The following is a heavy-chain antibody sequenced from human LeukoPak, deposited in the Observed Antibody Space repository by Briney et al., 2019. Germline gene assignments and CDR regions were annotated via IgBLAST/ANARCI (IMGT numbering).Heavy chain of an antibody. CDR3: AKMGGYYYYYMDV. V-gene: IGHV3-23*01. J-gene: IGHJ6*03. CDR1: GFTFSSYG. D-gene: IGHD1-26*01. Sequence: GGSLRLSCAASGFTFSSYGMHWVRQAPGKGLEWVSAISGSGGSTYYADSVKGRFTISRDNSKNTLYLQMNSLRAEDTAVYYCAKMGGYYYYYMDVWGKGTTVTVSS. CDR2: ISGSGGST.